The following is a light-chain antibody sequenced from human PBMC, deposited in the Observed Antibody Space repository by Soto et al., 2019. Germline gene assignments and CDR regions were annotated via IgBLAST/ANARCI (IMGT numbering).Light chain of an antibody. J-gene: IGKJ1*01. Sequence: DIPMTQSPSTLSASVGDRVTITCRASQSIGSWLAWYQQKPGKAPKLLIYKASSLESGAPSRFSGSGSGTEFTLTISSLQPDDFATYYCQQYNTYWTFGQGTKVEIK. CDR3: QQYNTYWT. CDR1: QSIGSW. CDR2: KAS. V-gene: IGKV1-5*03.